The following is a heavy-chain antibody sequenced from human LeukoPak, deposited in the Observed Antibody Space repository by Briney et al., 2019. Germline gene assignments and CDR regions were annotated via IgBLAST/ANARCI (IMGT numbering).Heavy chain of an antibody. D-gene: IGHD5-12*01. CDR3: ARHSYSGYDYYFDY. CDR2: IIPIFGTA. Sequence: EASVKVSCKASGYTFISYGITWVRQAPGQGLEWMGGIIPIFGTANYAQKFQGGVTITADESTSTAYMELSSLRSEDTAVYYCARHSYSGYDYYFDYWGQGTLVTVSS. J-gene: IGHJ4*02. CDR1: GYTFISYG. V-gene: IGHV1-69*13.